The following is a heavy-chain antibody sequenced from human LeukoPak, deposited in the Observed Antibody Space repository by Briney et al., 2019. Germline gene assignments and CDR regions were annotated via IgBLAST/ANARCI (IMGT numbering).Heavy chain of an antibody. CDR3: ARDLGSGSYGTL. V-gene: IGHV4-59*01. CDR1: GGSTSNDY. Sequence: SETLSLTCTVSGGSTSNDYWSWIRQPPGKGLEWIGYIYYSGSTNYNPSLRSRVTISLDTSKNQFSLKLSSVTAADTAVYYCARDLGSGSYGTLWGQGTLVTVSS. J-gene: IGHJ4*02. D-gene: IGHD3-10*01. CDR2: IYYSGST.